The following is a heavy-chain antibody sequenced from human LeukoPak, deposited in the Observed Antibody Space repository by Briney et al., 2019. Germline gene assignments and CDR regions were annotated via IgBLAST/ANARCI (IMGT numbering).Heavy chain of an antibody. Sequence: PSETLSLTCTVSGGSISSSSYYWGWIRQPPGKGLEWIGSIYYSGSTYYNPSLKSRVTISVDTSKNQFSPKLSSVTAADTAVYYRARHGGRYFDWGTDYWGQGTLVTVSS. V-gene: IGHV4-39*01. CDR3: ARHGGRYFDWGTDY. CDR2: IYYSGST. CDR1: GGSISSSSYY. J-gene: IGHJ4*02. D-gene: IGHD3-9*01.